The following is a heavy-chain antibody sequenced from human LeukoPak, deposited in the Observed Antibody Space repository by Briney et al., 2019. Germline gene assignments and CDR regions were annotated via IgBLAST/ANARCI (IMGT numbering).Heavy chain of an antibody. J-gene: IGHJ4*02. Sequence: SETLSLICAVYGGSFSGYYWSWIRQPPGKGLEWIGEINHSGSTNYNPSLKRRVTISVDTSKNQFTLKLSSETAADTAVYYCARGFPPYDYVWGSYRLYYFDYWGQGTLVTVSS. CDR2: INHSGST. V-gene: IGHV4-34*01. CDR1: GGSFSGYY. D-gene: IGHD3-16*02. CDR3: ARGFPPYDYVWGSYRLYYFDY.